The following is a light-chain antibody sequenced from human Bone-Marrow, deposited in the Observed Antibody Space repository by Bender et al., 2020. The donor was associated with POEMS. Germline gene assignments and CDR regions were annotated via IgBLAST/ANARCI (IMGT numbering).Light chain of an antibody. J-gene: IGLJ1*01. CDR3: QSSNRGGTLYF. V-gene: IGLV3-25*03. CDR1: TLPNQY. Sequence: SYELTQPPSVSVSPGQTARITCSGDTLPNQYASWYQQRPGQAPILVISKNTVRPPGIPERFSGSSSGATATLTITGVRAEDGADYYCQSSNRGGTLYFFGSGTKVIVL. CDR2: KNT.